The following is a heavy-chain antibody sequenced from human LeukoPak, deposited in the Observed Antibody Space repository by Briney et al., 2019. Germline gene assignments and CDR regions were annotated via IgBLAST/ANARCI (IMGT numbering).Heavy chain of an antibody. CDR3: ARDRGDYGDYVFDY. V-gene: IGHV4-59*01. J-gene: IGHJ4*02. CDR2: FYYSGST. Sequence: SETLSLTCTVSGGSISSYYWSWIRQPPGKGFEWIGYFYYSGSTNYNPPLKSRVTISVNTSKNQFSLKLSSVTAADTAVYYCARDRGDYGDYVFDYWGQGTLVTVSS. D-gene: IGHD4-17*01. CDR1: GGSISSYY.